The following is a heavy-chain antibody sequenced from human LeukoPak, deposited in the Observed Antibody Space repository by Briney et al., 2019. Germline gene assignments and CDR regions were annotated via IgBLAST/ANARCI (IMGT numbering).Heavy chain of an antibody. CDR1: GFTFSSYT. Sequence: PGGSLRLSCAASGFTFSSYTMNGVRQATGKGLEWVSIISSSSSYIYYADSVKGRFTISRDNAKNALYLQMNSLRVEDTAVYYCARDGRCGGDCYASWGQGTLVTVSS. CDR3: ARDGRCGGDCYAS. J-gene: IGHJ4*02. CDR2: ISSSSSYI. V-gene: IGHV3-21*01. D-gene: IGHD2-21*01.